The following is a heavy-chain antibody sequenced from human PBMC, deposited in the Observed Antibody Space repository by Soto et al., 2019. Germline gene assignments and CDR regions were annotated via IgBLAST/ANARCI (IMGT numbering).Heavy chain of an antibody. V-gene: IGHV1-69*06. CDR2: IIPIFGTA. CDR3: ARVEVGYYGMDV. CDR1: GGTFSSYA. J-gene: IGHJ6*02. D-gene: IGHD3-22*01. Sequence: QVQLVQSGAEVKKPGSSVKVSCQASGGTFSSYAISWVRPAPGQGLEWMGGIIPIFGTANYAQKFQGRVTSTADKSTSTAYMELSSLRSEDTAVYYCARVEVGYYGMDVWGQGTTVTVSS.